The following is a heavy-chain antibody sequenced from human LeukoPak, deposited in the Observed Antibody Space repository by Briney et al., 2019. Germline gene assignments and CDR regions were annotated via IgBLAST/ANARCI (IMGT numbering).Heavy chain of an antibody. Sequence: QPGGSLRLSCAGSGFSISNYGMNWVRQAPGKGLEWVSGISGSGGSTYYADSVKGRFTISRDNSKNTLYLQMNSLRAEDTAVYYCAKGTFREGTFDYRGQGTLVTVSS. V-gene: IGHV3-23*01. CDR1: GFSISNYG. D-gene: IGHD3-16*01. J-gene: IGHJ4*02. CDR3: AKGTFREGTFDY. CDR2: ISGSGGST.